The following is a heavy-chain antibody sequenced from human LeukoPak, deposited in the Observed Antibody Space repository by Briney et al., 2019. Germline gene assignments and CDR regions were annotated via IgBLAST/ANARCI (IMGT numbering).Heavy chain of an antibody. V-gene: IGHV1-18*01. D-gene: IGHD6-19*01. J-gene: IGHJ4*02. CDR2: ISGYNGNT. CDR1: GYIFSTYG. Sequence: ASEKVSCKASGYIFSTYGISWVRQAPGQGLEWMGCISGYNGNTNYAQKLQGRVTMTTDASTSTAYMELRSLRSDDTAVYYCARRRSEEFDFDCWGQGTLVTVSS. CDR3: ARRRSEEFDFDC.